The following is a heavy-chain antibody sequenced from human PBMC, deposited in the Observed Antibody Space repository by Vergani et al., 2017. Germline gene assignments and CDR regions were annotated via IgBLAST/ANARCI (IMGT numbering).Heavy chain of an antibody. Sequence: QVQLVEAGGGVVQPGRSLRLPCAASGFTFSSYGMHGVRQAPGKWLEWVAVISYDGSNKYYADSVKGRFNISRDNSKKTLYLQMNSVRAGDTAVYYGAKVTSGSIDYWGQGTLVTVSS. V-gene: IGHV3-30*18. CDR2: ISYDGSNK. CDR3: AKVTSGSIDY. J-gene: IGHJ4*02. D-gene: IGHD3-10*01. CDR1: GFTFSSYG.